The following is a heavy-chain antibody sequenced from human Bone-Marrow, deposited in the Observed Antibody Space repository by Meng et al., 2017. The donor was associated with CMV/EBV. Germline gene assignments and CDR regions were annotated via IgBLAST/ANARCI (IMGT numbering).Heavy chain of an antibody. V-gene: IGHV4-39*01. J-gene: IGHJ4*02. CDR2: IYYSGST. Sequence: SETLSLTCTVSGGSISSSSYYWGWIRQPPGKGLEWIGSIYYSGSTYYNPSLKSRVTISVDTSKNQFSLKLSSVTAADTAVYYCARQTTTPYSSGETGFDYWGQGTRVTVSS. D-gene: IGHD6-19*01. CDR1: GGSISSSSYY. CDR3: ARQTTTPYSSGETGFDY.